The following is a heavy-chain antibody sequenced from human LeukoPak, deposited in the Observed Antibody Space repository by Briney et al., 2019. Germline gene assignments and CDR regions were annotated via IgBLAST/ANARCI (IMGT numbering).Heavy chain of an antibody. CDR1: GSTFSSYW. Sequence: PGGSLRLSCAASGSTFSSYWMSWVRQAPGKGLEWVANIKQDGSEKYYVDSVKGRFTISRDNAKNSLYLQMNSLRAEDTAVYYCARERSPYDFWSGYLYYFDYWGQGTLVTVSS. D-gene: IGHD3-3*01. CDR2: IKQDGSEK. J-gene: IGHJ4*02. V-gene: IGHV3-7*01. CDR3: ARERSPYDFWSGYLYYFDY.